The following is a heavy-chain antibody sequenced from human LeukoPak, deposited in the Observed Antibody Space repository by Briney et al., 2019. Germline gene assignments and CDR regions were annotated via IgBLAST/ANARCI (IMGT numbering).Heavy chain of an antibody. V-gene: IGHV1-46*01. CDR1: GYTFTSYY. Sequence: ASVKVSCKASGYTFTSYYMHWVRQAPGQGLEWMGIINPSGGSTSYAQKFQGRVTMTRDTSTSTVYMELSSLRSEDTAVYYCAREEYSYGYFHYYYGMDVWGQGTTVTVSS. D-gene: IGHD5-18*01. CDR3: AREEYSYGYFHYYYGMDV. CDR2: INPSGGST. J-gene: IGHJ6*02.